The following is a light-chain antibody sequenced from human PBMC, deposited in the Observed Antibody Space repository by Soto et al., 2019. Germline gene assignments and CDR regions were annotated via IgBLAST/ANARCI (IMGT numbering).Light chain of an antibody. CDR3: QQYYSPPPT. V-gene: IGKV4-1*01. CDR2: WAS. Sequence: DIVMTQSPDSLAVSLGERATINCKYSQSVLYSANNKNYLAWYQQKPGQPPKLLIYWASTRESGVPDRFSGSGSGTDFTLTISSLQAEDVEVYYCQQYYSPPPTFGQGTKVEIK. J-gene: IGKJ1*01. CDR1: QSVLYSANNKNY.